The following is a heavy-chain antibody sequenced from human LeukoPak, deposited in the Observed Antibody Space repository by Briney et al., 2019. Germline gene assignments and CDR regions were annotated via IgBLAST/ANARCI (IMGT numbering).Heavy chain of an antibody. V-gene: IGHV3-21*04. CDR1: GFTFSSYS. Sequence: GGSLRLSCAASGFTFSSYSMNWVRQAPGKGLEWVSSISSRSSYIYYADSVKGRFTISRDNSKNTLYLQMNSLRAEDTAEYYCAKGQVGAIWYFDLWGRGTVVTVSS. CDR3: AKGQVGAIWYFDL. CDR2: ISSRSSYI. D-gene: IGHD1-26*01. J-gene: IGHJ2*01.